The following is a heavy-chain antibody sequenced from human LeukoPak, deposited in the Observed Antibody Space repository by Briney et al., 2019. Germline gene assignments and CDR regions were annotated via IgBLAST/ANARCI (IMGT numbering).Heavy chain of an antibody. CDR2: IYYSGST. J-gene: IGHJ4*02. Sequence: SETLSLTCTVSGGSISSGGYYWSWIRQHPGKGLEWIGYIYYSGSTYYNPSLKSRVTISVDTSKNQFSLKLSSVTAVDTAVYYCASGIAAHIDYWGQGTLVTVSS. CDR1: GGSISSGGYY. D-gene: IGHD6-6*01. V-gene: IGHV4-31*03. CDR3: ASGIAAHIDY.